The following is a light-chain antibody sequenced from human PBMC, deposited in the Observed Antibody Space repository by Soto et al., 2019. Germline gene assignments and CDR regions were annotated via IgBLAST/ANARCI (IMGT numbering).Light chain of an antibody. CDR1: SSDIGAYNF. CDR3: TSWTTSTTMI. CDR2: DVN. Sequence: QSVLTQPASVSGSPGQSITISCTGTSSDIGAYNFVSWYQQHPGKAPKLMLYDVNIRPSGVSNRFSGSKSGNTASLTISGLQAEDEADYYCTSWTTSTTMIFGGCTQLTVL. V-gene: IGLV2-14*03. J-gene: IGLJ7*01.